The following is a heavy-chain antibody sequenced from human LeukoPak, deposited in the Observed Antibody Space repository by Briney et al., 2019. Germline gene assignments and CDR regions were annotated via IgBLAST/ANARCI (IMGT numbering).Heavy chain of an antibody. J-gene: IGHJ6*02. CDR3: ATKGYCSSTSCHVVYYYYGMDV. CDR2: ISGSGGST. Sequence: GGSLRLSCAASGLTFSSYAMSWVRQAPGKGLEWVSAISGSGGSTYYADSVKGRFTISRDNSKNTLYLQMSSLRAEDTAVYYCATKGYCSSTSCHVVYYYYGMDVWGQGTTVTVSS. CDR1: GLTFSSYA. V-gene: IGHV3-23*01. D-gene: IGHD2-2*01.